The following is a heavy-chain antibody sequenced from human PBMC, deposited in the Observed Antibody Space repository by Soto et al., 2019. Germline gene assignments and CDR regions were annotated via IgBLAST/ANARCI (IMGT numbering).Heavy chain of an antibody. D-gene: IGHD3-10*01. CDR2: IWYDGSNK. V-gene: IGHV3-33*01. J-gene: IGHJ4*02. CDR3: ARPPYYYGSGPFGY. Sequence: GGSLRLSCAASGFTFSSYGMHWVRQAPGKGLEWVAVIWYDGSNKYYADSVKGRFTISRDNSKNTLYLQMNSLRAEDTAVYYCARPPYYYGSGPFGYWGQGTLVTVSS. CDR1: GFTFSSYG.